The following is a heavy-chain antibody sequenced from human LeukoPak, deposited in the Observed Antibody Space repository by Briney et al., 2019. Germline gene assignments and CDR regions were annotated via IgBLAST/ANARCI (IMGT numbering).Heavy chain of an antibody. Sequence: SETLSLTCTVSGGSISSYYWSWIRQPPGKGLEWIGYIYYSGSTNYNPSLKSRVTISVDTSENQFSLKLSSVTAADTAVYYCARTVVPAARGGFDPWGQGTLVTVSS. J-gene: IGHJ5*02. D-gene: IGHD2-2*01. CDR3: ARTVVPAARGGFDP. V-gene: IGHV4-59*01. CDR1: GGSISSYY. CDR2: IYYSGST.